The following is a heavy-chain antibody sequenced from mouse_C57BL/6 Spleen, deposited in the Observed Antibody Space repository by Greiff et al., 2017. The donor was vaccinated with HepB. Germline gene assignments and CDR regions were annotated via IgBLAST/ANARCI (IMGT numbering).Heavy chain of an antibody. D-gene: IGHD2-5*01. J-gene: IGHJ3*01. Sequence: VQLKESGPVLVKPGASVKMSCKASGYTFTDYYMNWVKQSHGKSLEWIGVINPYNGGTSYNQKFKGKATLTVDKSSSTAYMALNSLTSEDSAVYSCARCDNYSKSFAYWGQGTLVTVSA. CDR3: ARCDNYSKSFAY. CDR2: INPYNGGT. V-gene: IGHV1-19*01. CDR1: GYTFTDYY.